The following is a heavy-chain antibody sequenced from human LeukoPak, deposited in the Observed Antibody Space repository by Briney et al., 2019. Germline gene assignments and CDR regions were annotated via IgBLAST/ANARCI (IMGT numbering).Heavy chain of an antibody. CDR2: IVEDGSET. J-gene: IGHJ4*02. CDR1: GFTFSSYW. CDR3: ARDPTRRFDL. Sequence: GGSLRLSCATSGFTFSSYWMTWVRQAPGKELEWVASIVEDGSETYYLDSVKGRFTFSRDNAKNSLYLQMNSLRGEDTAVYYCARDPTRRFDLWGQGTLVTVSS. V-gene: IGHV3-7*01.